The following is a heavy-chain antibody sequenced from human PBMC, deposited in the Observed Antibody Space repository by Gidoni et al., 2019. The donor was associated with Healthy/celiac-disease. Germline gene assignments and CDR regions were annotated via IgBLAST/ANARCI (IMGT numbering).Heavy chain of an antibody. CDR2: IYYSGST. Sequence: QVQLQESGPGLVKPSETLSLTCTVSGGSISSYYWSWIRQPPGKGLEWIGYIYYSGSTNYNPSLKSRVTISVDTSKNHFSLKLSSVTAADTAVYYCARCYCSGGSCPRKIRRFDPWGQGTLVTVSS. J-gene: IGHJ5*02. CDR1: GGSISSYY. V-gene: IGHV4-59*01. D-gene: IGHD2-15*01. CDR3: ARCYCSGGSCPRKIRRFDP.